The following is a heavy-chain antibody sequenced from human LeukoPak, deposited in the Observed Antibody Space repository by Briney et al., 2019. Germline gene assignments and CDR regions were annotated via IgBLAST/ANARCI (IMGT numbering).Heavy chain of an antibody. Sequence: GASVKVSCKASGGTFSSYAISWVRQAPGQGLEWMGGIIPIFGTANYAQKLQGRVTMTTDTSTSAAYMELRSRRSDDTAVYSCARDRPREMYYYDPGDAFDIWGQGTMVTVSS. CDR3: ARDRPREMYYYDPGDAFDI. D-gene: IGHD3-22*01. CDR1: GGTFSSYA. CDR2: IIPIFGTA. J-gene: IGHJ3*02. V-gene: IGHV1-69*05.